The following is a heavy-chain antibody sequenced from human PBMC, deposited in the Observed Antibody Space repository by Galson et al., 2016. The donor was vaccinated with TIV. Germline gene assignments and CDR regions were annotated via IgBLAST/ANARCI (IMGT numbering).Heavy chain of an antibody. CDR1: GFNFNSYA. Sequence: SLRLSCANSGFNFNSYAMNWVRQTPGKGLEWVAVISYDGSNHADSVKGRFTISSDKSKNTLYLQMNSLRTEDTAVYSCARTFNSDYFDYLGQGTLVTVSS. J-gene: IGHJ4*02. CDR2: ISYDGSN. CDR3: ARTFNSDYFDY. V-gene: IGHV3-30-3*01. D-gene: IGHD3-16*01.